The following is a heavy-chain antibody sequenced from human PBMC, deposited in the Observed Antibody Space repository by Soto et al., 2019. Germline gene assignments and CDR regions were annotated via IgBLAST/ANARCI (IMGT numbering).Heavy chain of an antibody. CDR3: GREYSSSAGWFDP. Sequence: PSETLSLTCAVSDYSIGRGYYWGWIRQPPGGGLEWIGSIYHSGNTHYNPPLKRRVTISVDTSTHQFSLRLKSVTAADSGGYFCGREYSSSAGWFDPWGQGAQVTVSS. V-gene: IGHV4-38-2*02. CDR2: IYHSGNT. J-gene: IGHJ5*02. CDR1: DYSIGRGYY. D-gene: IGHD6-6*01.